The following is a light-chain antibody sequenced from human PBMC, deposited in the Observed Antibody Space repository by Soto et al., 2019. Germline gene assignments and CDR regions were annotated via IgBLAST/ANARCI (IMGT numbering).Light chain of an antibody. Sequence: EILLTQSPGTLSLSPGERATLSCGTSQSVNNNYLAWYQQKPGQAPRLLIYGASSRATGIPDRLSGSGSGTEFTLSISRMEPEDFAVYYCQQYSSMWTFGQGTRVDIK. J-gene: IGKJ1*01. CDR2: GAS. CDR3: QQYSSMWT. CDR1: QSVNNNY. V-gene: IGKV3-20*01.